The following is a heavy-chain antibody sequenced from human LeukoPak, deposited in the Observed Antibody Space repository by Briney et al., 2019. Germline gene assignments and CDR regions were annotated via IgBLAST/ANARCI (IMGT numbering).Heavy chain of an antibody. V-gene: IGHV4-34*01. CDR2: INHSGST. CDR1: GGSFSGYY. Sequence: SETLSLTSAVYGGSFSGYYWSWIRQPPGKGLEWIGEINHSGSTNYNPSLKSRVTISVDTSKNQFSLKLSSVTAADTAVYYCARGRGGYYYYYYMDVWGKGTTVTVSS. CDR3: ARGRGGYYYYYYMDV. J-gene: IGHJ6*03. D-gene: IGHD3-10*01.